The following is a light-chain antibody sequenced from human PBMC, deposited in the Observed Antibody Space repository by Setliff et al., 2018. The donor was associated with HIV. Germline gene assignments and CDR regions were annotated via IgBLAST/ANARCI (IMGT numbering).Light chain of an antibody. J-gene: IGLJ1*01. V-gene: IGLV2-14*01. CDR1: SRDVGGYNY. CDR3: SSYAITNTLP. CDR2: EVR. Sequence: QSALTQPASVTGSPGQSITISCTGTSRDVGGYNYVSWYQQHPGKAPKLIIYEVRNRPSGVSNRFSGSTSGNTASLTISGLQAEDEADYYCSSYAITNTLPFGTGTKVTVL.